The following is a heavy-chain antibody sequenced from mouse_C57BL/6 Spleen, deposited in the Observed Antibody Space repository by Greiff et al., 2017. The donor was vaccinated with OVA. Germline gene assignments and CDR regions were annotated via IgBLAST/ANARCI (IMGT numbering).Heavy chain of an antibody. Sequence: VQLQQSGPGLVAPSQSLSITCTVSGFSLTSYGVSWVRQPPGKGLEWLGVIWGDGSTNCHSALISRLRISKDNSKSQVFLKLNSLQTDDTATYYCAQNGDRSFAYWGQGTLVTVSA. CDR3: AQNGDRSFAY. J-gene: IGHJ3*01. D-gene: IGHD3-3*01. CDR2: IWGDGST. CDR1: GFSLTSYG. V-gene: IGHV2-3*01.